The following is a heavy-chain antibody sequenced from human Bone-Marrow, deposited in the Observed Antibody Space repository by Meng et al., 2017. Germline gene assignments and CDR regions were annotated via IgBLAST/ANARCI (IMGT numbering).Heavy chain of an antibody. J-gene: IGHJ5*02. CDR1: GGTFSSYA. CDR3: ARTVGAVYNWFDP. Sequence: SVKVSCKASGGTFSSYAISWVRQAPGQGLEWMGGIIPIFGTANYEQKFQGRVTITTDESTSTAYMELSSLRSEDTAVYYCARTVGAVYNWFDPWGQGTLVTVSS. V-gene: IGHV1-69*05. D-gene: IGHD1-26*01. CDR2: IIPIFGTA.